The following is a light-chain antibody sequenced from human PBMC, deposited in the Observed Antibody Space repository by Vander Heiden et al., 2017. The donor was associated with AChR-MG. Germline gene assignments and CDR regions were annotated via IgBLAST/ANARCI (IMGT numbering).Light chain of an antibody. CDR3: QQLSRWPPEIT. J-gene: IGKJ4*01. CDR2: DAS. Sequence: EIVLTQSPATLSLSPGERATLSCRASQSVSTSLAWYQQKPGHSPRLVIYDASTRATGIPARFSGSGSGTDFTLTISSLEPEDFAVYYCQQLSRWPPEITFGGGTKVEIK. V-gene: IGKV3-11*01. CDR1: QSVSTS.